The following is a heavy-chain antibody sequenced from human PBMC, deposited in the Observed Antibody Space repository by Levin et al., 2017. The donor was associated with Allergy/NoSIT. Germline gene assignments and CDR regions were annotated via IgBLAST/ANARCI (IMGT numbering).Heavy chain of an antibody. V-gene: IGHV1-18*01. CDR2: VSGYNGNT. CDR3: ARLLGSGWYRNEAMDY. Sequence: GESLKISCKASGYTFSSYGISWVRQAPGQGLEWMGWVSGYNGNTNYVQKFEDRVTMTTDTSTSTAYLELRSLRSDDTAVYYGARLLGSGWYRNEAMDYWGQGTLVTVSS. J-gene: IGHJ4*02. CDR1: GYTFSSYG. D-gene: IGHD6-19*01.